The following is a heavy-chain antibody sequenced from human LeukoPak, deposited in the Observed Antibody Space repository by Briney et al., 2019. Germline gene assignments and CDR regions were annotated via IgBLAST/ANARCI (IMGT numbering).Heavy chain of an antibody. CDR3: AKDIDRIAVAQGDY. CDR2: ISWNSGSI. Sequence: GGSLRLSCAASGFTFDDYAMHWVRQAPGKGLEWVSGISWNSGSIGYADSVMGRFTISRDNAKNSLYLQMNSLRAEDTALYYCAKDIDRIAVAQGDYWGQGTLVTVSS. CDR1: GFTFDDYA. J-gene: IGHJ4*02. V-gene: IGHV3-9*01. D-gene: IGHD6-19*01.